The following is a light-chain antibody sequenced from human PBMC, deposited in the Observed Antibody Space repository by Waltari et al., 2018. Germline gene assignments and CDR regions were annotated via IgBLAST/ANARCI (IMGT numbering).Light chain of an antibody. CDR1: QSVLYSSNNKNY. V-gene: IGKV4-1*01. CDR3: QQYYSPPLT. J-gene: IGKJ4*01. Sequence: DIVMTQSPDSLAVSLGERATINCKSSQSVLYSSNNKNYLAWYQQKPGQPPKLLIYWASTRESGVPDLFSGSGSGTDFTLTISSLQAEDVAVYYCQQYYSPPLTFGGGTKVEIK. CDR2: WAS.